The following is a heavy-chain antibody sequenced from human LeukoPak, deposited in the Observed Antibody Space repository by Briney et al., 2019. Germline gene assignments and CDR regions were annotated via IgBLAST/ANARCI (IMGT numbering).Heavy chain of an antibody. Sequence: HSGGSLRLSCAASGFTFSSYAMSWVRQAPGKGLEWVSAISGSGGSTYYADSVKGRFTISRDNSKNTLYLQMNSLRAEDTAVYYCAKHGDDSSGYTNWFDPWGQGTLVTVSS. CDR3: AKHGDDSSGYTNWFDP. D-gene: IGHD3-22*01. V-gene: IGHV3-23*01. CDR1: GFTFSSYA. CDR2: ISGSGGST. J-gene: IGHJ5*02.